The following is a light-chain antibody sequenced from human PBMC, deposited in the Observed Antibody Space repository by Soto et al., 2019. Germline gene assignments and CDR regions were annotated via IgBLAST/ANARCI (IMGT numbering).Light chain of an antibody. V-gene: IGKV3D-15*01. CDR1: QGISSY. CDR2: GAS. J-gene: IGKJ4*01. CDR3: QQYNSWPPLT. Sequence: MTQSPSSFSASTGDRVTITCRASQGISSYLAWYRQKPGQAPRLLIYGASTRATGIPARFSGSGSGTEFTLTISSLQSEDSAVYYCQQYNSWPPLTFGGGTKVEIK.